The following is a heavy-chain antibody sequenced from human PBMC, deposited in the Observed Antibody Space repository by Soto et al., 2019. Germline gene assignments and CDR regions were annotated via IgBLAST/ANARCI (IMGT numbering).Heavy chain of an antibody. Sequence: QVQLQESGPGLVKPSETLSLTCTVSGGSISSYYWSWIRQPPGKGLEWIGYIYYSGSTNYNPSLKSRVTISVDTSKNQFSLKLSSVTAADTAVYYCASTWRAVAYWGQGTLVTVSS. CDR1: GGSISSYY. CDR3: ASTWRAVAY. CDR2: IYYSGST. J-gene: IGHJ4*02. V-gene: IGHV4-59*01.